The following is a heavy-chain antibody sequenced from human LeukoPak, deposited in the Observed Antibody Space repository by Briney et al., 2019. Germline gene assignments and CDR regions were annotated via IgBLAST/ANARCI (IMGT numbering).Heavy chain of an antibody. Sequence: GGSLRLSCAASGFTFDDYAMHWVRQAPGKGLEWVSGISWSSGSIAYADSVKGRFTISRGNAKNSLYLQMNSLRAEDTALYYCARDPCHGALDYWGQGALVTVSS. CDR1: GFTFDDYA. CDR3: ARDPCHGALDY. J-gene: IGHJ4*02. CDR2: ISWSSGSI. D-gene: IGHD2-2*01. V-gene: IGHV3-9*01.